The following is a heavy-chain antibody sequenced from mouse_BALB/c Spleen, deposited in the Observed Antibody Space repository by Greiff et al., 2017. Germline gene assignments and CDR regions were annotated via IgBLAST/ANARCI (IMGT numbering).Heavy chain of an antibody. CDR1: GYSFTSYY. V-gene: IGHV1-66*01. CDR3: ARGDYEDAMDY. CDR2: IFPGSGNT. D-gene: IGHD2-4*01. Sequence: QVQLQQSGPELVQPGASVKISCKASGYSFTSYYIHWVKQRPGQGLEWIGWIFPGSGNTKYNEKFKGKATLTADTSSSTAYMQLSSLTSEDSAVYFCARGDYEDAMDYWGQGTSVTVSS. J-gene: IGHJ4*01.